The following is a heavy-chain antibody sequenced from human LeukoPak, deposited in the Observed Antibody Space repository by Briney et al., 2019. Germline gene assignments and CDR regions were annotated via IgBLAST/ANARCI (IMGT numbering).Heavy chain of an antibody. CDR3: ARDSSPYYYDSSGYLYFDY. V-gene: IGHV6-1*01. D-gene: IGHD3-22*01. CDR1: GDSVSSNSAA. CDR2: TYYRSKWYN. Sequence: SQTLSLTCANSGDSVSSNSAAWNWIRQSPSRGLEWLGRTYYRSKWYNDYAVSVKSRITINPDTSKNQFSLQLNSVTPEDTAVYYCARDSSPYYYDSSGYLYFDYWGQGTLVTVSS. J-gene: IGHJ4*02.